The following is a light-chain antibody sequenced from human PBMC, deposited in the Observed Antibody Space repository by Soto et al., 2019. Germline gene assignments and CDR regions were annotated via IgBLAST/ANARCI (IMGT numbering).Light chain of an antibody. CDR2: RDN. Sequence: QLVLTQPPSASGTPGQRVTISCSGSSSNIGRFYVYWYQHLPGTAPKLLIYRDNQRPSGVPDRFSGSKSGTSASLAISGLRSEDEADYYCAAWDDSLSGPVFGGGTKLTVL. CDR3: AAWDDSLSGPV. V-gene: IGLV1-47*01. J-gene: IGLJ2*01. CDR1: SSNIGRFY.